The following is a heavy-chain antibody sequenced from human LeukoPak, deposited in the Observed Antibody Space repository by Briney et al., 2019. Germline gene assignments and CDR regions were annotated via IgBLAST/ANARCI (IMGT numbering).Heavy chain of an antibody. D-gene: IGHD6-13*01. Sequence: GRSLRLSCAASGFTFTTSGMHWVRQAPGKGLEWVAVISYDGSNKYYADSVKGRFTISRDNSKNTLYLQMNSLRAEDTAVYYCARDSLAAAGYGSFDYWGQGTLVTVSS. V-gene: IGHV3-30*03. CDR2: ISYDGSNK. CDR3: ARDSLAAAGYGSFDY. CDR1: GFTFTTSG. J-gene: IGHJ4*02.